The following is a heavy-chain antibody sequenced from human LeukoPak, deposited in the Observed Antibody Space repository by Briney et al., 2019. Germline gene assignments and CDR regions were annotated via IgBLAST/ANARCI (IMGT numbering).Heavy chain of an antibody. D-gene: IGHD3-9*01. Sequence: PGGSLRLSCAASGLTVSSNNMIWVRQAPGKGLEWVSVIYRGGSTYYADSVKGRFTISRDSSKNTLDLLVNSLRAEDTAVYYCAAMGPIFWTAYWGQGTLVTVSS. CDR3: AAMGPIFWTAY. CDR2: IYRGGST. V-gene: IGHV3-53*01. CDR1: GLTVSSNN. J-gene: IGHJ4*02.